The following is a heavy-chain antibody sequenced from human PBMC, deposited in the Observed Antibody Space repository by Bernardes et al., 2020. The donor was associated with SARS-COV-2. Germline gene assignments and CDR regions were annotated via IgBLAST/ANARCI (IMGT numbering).Heavy chain of an antibody. D-gene: IGHD3-16*02. Sequence: ASVKVSCKASGYTFTSYGITWVRQAPGQGLEWMGWISAHNGNTIYAQKLQGRVTMTTDTSTSTAYMELRSLRSDDTAVYYCARGLRLGELSSATNYWGQGTLVTVAS. J-gene: IGHJ4*02. CDR1: GYTFTSYG. CDR3: ARGLRLGELSSATNY. V-gene: IGHV1-18*01. CDR2: ISAHNGNT.